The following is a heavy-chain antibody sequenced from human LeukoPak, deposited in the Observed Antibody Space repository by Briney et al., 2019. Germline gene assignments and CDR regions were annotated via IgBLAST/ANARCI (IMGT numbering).Heavy chain of an antibody. CDR2: ISNSSGYI. CDR3: ARDLVEIPMLKSFDY. D-gene: IGHD3-10*02. Sequence: PGGSLRLSCAASGFTFTTYTMNWVRQAPGKGPEWVSSISNSSGYIHYVESVKGRFTISRDNAKNSLYLQMNSPRAEVTAVYYCARDLVEIPMLKSFDYWGRGTRVTVSS. V-gene: IGHV3-21*01. CDR1: GFTFTTYT. J-gene: IGHJ4*02.